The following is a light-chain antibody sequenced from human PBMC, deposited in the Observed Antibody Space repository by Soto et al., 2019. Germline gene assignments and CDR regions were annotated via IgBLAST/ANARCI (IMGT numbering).Light chain of an antibody. J-gene: IGKJ4*01. CDR3: QQRSNWPT. V-gene: IGKV3-11*01. CDR1: QSVSSY. Sequence: EIVLTQSPATLSLSPGERATLSCRASQSVSSYLAWYQQKPGQAPRLLIYDASNRAPGIPARFSGSGSGTDFTLTSSSLEPEDFAVYYCQQRSNWPTFGGGTKVEIK. CDR2: DAS.